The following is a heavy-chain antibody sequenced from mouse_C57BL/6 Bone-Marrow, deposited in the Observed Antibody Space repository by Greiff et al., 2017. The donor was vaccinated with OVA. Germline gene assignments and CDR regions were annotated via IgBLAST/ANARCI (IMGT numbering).Heavy chain of an antibody. CDR1: GFTFSSYG. J-gene: IGHJ4*01. V-gene: IGHV5-6*02. D-gene: IGHD1-1*01. CDR2: ISSGGSYT. CDR3: ARKGVVAPGFYAMDY. Sequence: DVMLVESGGDLVKPGGSLKLSCAASGFTFSSYGMSWVRQTPDKRLEWVATISSGGSYTYYPDSVKGRFTISRDNAKNTLYLQMSSLKSEDTAMYYCARKGVVAPGFYAMDYWGQGTSVTVSS.